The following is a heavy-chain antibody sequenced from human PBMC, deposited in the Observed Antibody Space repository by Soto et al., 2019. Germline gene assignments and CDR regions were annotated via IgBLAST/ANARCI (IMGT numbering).Heavy chain of an antibody. V-gene: IGHV1-69*01. D-gene: IGHD5-12*01. J-gene: IGHJ4*02. CDR2: IIPISGRT. Sequence: QVQLGQSGAEVKRPGSSVKVSCEAAGGTFSSLGFTWVRQAPGQGLEWMGGIIPISGRTTFAPKFLGRVTITADESTRTTYMELTALTSDDTAIYYCATRGTQGRWLEFADYWGQGTLVTVSS. CDR3: ATRGTQGRWLEFADY. CDR1: GGTFSSLG.